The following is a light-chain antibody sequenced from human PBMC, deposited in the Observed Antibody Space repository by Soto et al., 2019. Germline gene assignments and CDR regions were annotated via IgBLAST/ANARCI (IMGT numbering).Light chain of an antibody. CDR2: GVT. CDR3: SSYTSASTLLYL. J-gene: IGLJ1*01. V-gene: IGLV2-14*01. CDR1: SSDVGGYNY. Sequence: QSALTQPASVSGSPGQSITISCTGTSSDVGGYNYVSWYQQHPGIAPKLLIYGVTNRPSGVSTRFSGSKSGNTASLTISGLQAKDEADYHCSSYTSASTLLYLFGTGTKPPS.